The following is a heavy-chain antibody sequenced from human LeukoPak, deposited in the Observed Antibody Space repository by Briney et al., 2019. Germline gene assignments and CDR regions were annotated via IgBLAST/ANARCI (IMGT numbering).Heavy chain of an antibody. V-gene: IGHV1-2*04. CDR3: ARGFHILTGYYGFDY. D-gene: IGHD3-9*01. CDR2: INPNNGGT. Sequence: ASVKVSCKASGYTFTAYYMHWVRQAPGQGLEWMGWINPNNGGTNYAQKFQAWVTMTRDTSISTVYMELSRLRSDDTAVYYCARGFHILTGYYGFDYWGQGTLVTVSS. CDR1: GYTFTAYY. J-gene: IGHJ4*02.